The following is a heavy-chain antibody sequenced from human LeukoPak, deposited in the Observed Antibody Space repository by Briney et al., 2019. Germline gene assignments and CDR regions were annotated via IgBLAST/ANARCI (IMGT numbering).Heavy chain of an antibody. CDR2: IYYSGST. Sequence: SETLSLTCTVSGGSISSGSYYWGWIRQPPGKGLEWIGSIYYSGSTYYNPSLKSRVTVSVDTSKNQFSLNLNSVTAADTAVYYCARDKPPPYYFDYWGQGTLVTVSS. CDR3: ARDKPPPYYFDY. J-gene: IGHJ4*02. CDR1: GGSISSGSYY. V-gene: IGHV4-39*07.